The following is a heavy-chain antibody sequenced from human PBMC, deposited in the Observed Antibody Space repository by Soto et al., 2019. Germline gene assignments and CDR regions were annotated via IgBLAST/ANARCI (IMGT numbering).Heavy chain of an antibody. CDR2: ISSSGSTI. CDR3: ARGTPGDIVVVPAAHFDY. Sequence: GGSLRLSCAGSGFTFSDYYMSWIRQAPGKGLEWVSYISSSGSTIYYADSVKGRFTISRDNAKNSLYLQMNSLRAEDTAVYYCARGTPGDIVVVPAAHFDYWGQGTLVTVSS. CDR1: GFTFSDYY. J-gene: IGHJ4*02. V-gene: IGHV3-11*01. D-gene: IGHD2-2*01.